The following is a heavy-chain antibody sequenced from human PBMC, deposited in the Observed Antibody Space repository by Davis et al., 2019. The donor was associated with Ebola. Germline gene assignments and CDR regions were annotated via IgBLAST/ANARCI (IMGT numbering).Heavy chain of an antibody. V-gene: IGHV4-4*02. Sequence: SETLSLTCAVSGGSISSSNWWSWVRQPPGKGLEWIGEIYHSGSTNYNPSLKSRVTISVDKSKNQFSLRLRSLTAAATAVYYCARGGVGANFDYWGQGTLVTVSS. CDR1: GGSISSSNW. D-gene: IGHD1-26*01. CDR2: IYHSGST. J-gene: IGHJ4*02. CDR3: ARGGVGANFDY.